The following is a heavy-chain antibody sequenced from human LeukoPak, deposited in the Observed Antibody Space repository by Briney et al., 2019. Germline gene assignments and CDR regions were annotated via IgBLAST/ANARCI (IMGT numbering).Heavy chain of an antibody. V-gene: IGHV4-4*07. Sequence: KTSETLSLTCTVSGGSISSYYWSWIRQPAGKGLEWIGRIYSSGSTNYNPSLKSRVTISVDKSKNQFSLKLSSVTAADTAVYYCARGSNWAFDYWGQGILVTVSS. J-gene: IGHJ4*02. D-gene: IGHD6-13*01. CDR3: ARGSNWAFDY. CDR1: GGSISSYY. CDR2: IYSSGST.